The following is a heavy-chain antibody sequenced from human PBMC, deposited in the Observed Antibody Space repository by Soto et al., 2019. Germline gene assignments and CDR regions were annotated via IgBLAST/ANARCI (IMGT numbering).Heavy chain of an antibody. V-gene: IGHV4-39*01. J-gene: IGHJ4*02. CDR1: GGSISSSTYY. CDR3: AGSIAAGNGGAFVDY. D-gene: IGHD6-13*01. Sequence: QLQLQESGPGLVKPSETLSLTCTVSGGSISSSTYYWGWIRQPPGKGLEWIGSIYYSGSTYYNPSLKSRLTMSVDTPKNQFPLKTRSVTAADPAVYYCAGSIAAGNGGAFVDYWGQGTLVTVSS. CDR2: IYYSGST.